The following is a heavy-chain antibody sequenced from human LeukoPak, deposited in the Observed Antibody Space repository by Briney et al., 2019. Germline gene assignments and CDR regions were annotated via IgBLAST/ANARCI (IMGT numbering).Heavy chain of an antibody. CDR3: AKDDSGGLNY. Sequence: GGSLRLSCAASGFTFSSYSMNWVRQAPGKGLEWVSSISSSSSYIYYADSVKGRFTISRDNSKNTLYLQMNSLRAEDTAVYYCAKDDSGGLNYWGQGTLVTVSS. CDR2: ISSSSSYI. D-gene: IGHD3-22*01. J-gene: IGHJ4*02. CDR1: GFTFSSYS. V-gene: IGHV3-21*01.